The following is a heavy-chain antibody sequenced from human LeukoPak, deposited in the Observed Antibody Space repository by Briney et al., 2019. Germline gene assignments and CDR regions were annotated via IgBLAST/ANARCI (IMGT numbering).Heavy chain of an antibody. Sequence: SETLSLTCAVYGGSFSGYYWSWIRQPPGKGLEWIGEINHSGSTNXXPSXXXRVTISVDTSKNQCSLKLSSVIAADTAVYYCARLSGSSYYFDYWGQGTLVTVSS. CDR1: GGSFSGYY. CDR2: INHSGST. CDR3: ARLSGSSYYFDY. D-gene: IGHD1-26*01. J-gene: IGHJ4*02. V-gene: IGHV4-34*01.